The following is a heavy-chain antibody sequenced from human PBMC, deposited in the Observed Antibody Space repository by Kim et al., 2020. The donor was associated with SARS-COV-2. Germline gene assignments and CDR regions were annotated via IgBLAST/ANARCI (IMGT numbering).Heavy chain of an antibody. V-gene: IGHV1-69*01. CDR3: ARALEYSSSYFDY. J-gene: IGHJ4*02. D-gene: IGHD6-6*01. Sequence: AQKFQCRVQLTADESTSTAYMELSSLRSEDTAVYYCARALEYSSSYFDYWGQGTLVTVSS.